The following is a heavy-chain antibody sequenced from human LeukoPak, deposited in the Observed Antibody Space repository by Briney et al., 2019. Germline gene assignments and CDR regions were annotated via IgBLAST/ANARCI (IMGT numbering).Heavy chain of an antibody. V-gene: IGHV4-34*01. J-gene: IGHJ5*02. CDR2: IDHTGRT. CDR1: GGSFSGYY. Sequence: PSETLSLTCDVYGGSFSGYYWSWLRQPPGQGLEWVGEIDHTGRTNHNPSLKGRVSISIDTYKNHFSLRLTSVTAADTAVYYCVREAPGDRTLSWGQGTLVTVSS. CDR3: VREAPGDRTLS. D-gene: IGHD7-27*01.